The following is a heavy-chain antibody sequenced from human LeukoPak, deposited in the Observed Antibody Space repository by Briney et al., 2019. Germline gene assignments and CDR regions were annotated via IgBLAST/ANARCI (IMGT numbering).Heavy chain of an antibody. D-gene: IGHD1-14*01. CDR2: IDPSDSYT. CDR3: ARQTISDY. Sequence: GESLKISCKGSGYRFSSYWINWVRQMPGKGLEWMGRIDPSDSYTNYNPSFQGHVTISADKSISTAYLQWSSLMASDTAMYYCARQTISDYWGQGTQVTVSS. V-gene: IGHV5-10-1*01. J-gene: IGHJ4*02. CDR1: GYRFSSYW.